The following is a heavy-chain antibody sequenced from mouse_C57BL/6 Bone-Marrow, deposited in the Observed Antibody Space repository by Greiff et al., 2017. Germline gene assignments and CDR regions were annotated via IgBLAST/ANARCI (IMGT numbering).Heavy chain of an antibody. CDR2: IDPENGDT. CDR1: GFNIKDDY. CDR3: TTVTTVVAKGFAY. J-gene: IGHJ3*01. D-gene: IGHD1-1*01. V-gene: IGHV14-4*01. Sequence: VQLQQSGAELVRPGASVKLSCTASGFNIKDDYMHWVKQRPEQGLEWIGWIDPENGDTEYASKFQGKATITADTSSNTAYLQLSSLTSEDTAVYYWTTVTTVVAKGFAYWGQGTLVTVSA.